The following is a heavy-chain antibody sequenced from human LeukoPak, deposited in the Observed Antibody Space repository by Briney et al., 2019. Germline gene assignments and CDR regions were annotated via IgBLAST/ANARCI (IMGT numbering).Heavy chain of an antibody. D-gene: IGHD1-26*01. V-gene: IGHV3-23*01. J-gene: IGHJ4*02. CDR3: AKDRSIGTYYTFDH. Sequence: PGGSLRLSCAVSGFTFSDYAMTWVRQAPGKGLEWVATISGSGVMTYYADSVKGRFTVSGDNSKNTLYLQMSSLTAADTAVYYCAKDRSIGTYYTFDHWGQGTLVTVSS. CDR1: GFTFSDYA. CDR2: ISGSGVMT.